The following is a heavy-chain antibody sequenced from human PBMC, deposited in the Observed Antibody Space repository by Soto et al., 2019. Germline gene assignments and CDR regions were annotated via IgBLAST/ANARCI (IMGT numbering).Heavy chain of an antibody. J-gene: IGHJ6*02. D-gene: IGHD2-15*01. Sequence: QVQLQESGPGLVEPSQTLSLTCTVSGGSISSGGHYWSWIRQHPGKGLEWIGYIYYSGSTYYNPSLKSRVTTSVDTSKYHFSLKLSSVTAADTAVYYCAIVASPYYYCGMDVWGQGTTVTVSS. CDR1: GGSISSGGHY. CDR3: AIVASPYYYCGMDV. CDR2: IYYSGST. V-gene: IGHV4-31*03.